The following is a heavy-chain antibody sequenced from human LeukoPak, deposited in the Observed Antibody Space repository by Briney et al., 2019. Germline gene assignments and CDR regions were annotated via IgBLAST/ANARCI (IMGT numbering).Heavy chain of an antibody. CDR3: ARDIERFDYVSGSYRYMDY. J-gene: IGHJ4*02. Sequence: EASVKVSCKASGYTFTGYYMHWVRQAPGQGLEWMGWINPNSGGTNYAQNFQGRVTMTRDTSISTAYMELSRLRSDDTAVYFCARDIERFDYVSGSYRYMDYWGQGTLVTVSS. D-gene: IGHD3-16*02. V-gene: IGHV1-2*02. CDR2: INPNSGGT. CDR1: GYTFTGYY.